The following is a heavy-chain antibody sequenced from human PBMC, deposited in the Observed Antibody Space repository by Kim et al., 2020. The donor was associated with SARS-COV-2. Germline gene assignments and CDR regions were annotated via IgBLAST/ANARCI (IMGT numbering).Heavy chain of an antibody. CDR1: GYTFTGYY. J-gene: IGHJ6*02. CDR2: INPNSGGT. V-gene: IGHV1-2*02. CDR3: ARDGGDRGVVVPAAMGYRYYYYYGMDV. Sequence: ASVKVSCKASGYTFTGYYMHWVRQAPGQGLEWMGWINPNSGGTNYAQKFQGRVTMTRDTSISTAYMELSRLRSDDTAVYYCARDGGDRGVVVPAAMGYRYYYYYGMDVWGQGTTVTVSS. D-gene: IGHD2-2*01.